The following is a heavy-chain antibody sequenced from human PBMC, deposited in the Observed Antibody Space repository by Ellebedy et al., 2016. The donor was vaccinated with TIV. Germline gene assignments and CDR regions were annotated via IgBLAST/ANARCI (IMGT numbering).Heavy chain of an antibody. Sequence: SETLSLTCTVSGGSIGNYYWNWIRQSPGKGLEWIGYSHNSGATKYNPSLKSRVTISLDTSKNQFSLKLSSVTAADTAVYYCARRSRDYYYNTDVWGQGTTVTVSS. CDR2: SHNSGAT. CDR3: ARRSRDYYYNTDV. V-gene: IGHV4-59*01. J-gene: IGHJ6*02. CDR1: GGSIGNYY.